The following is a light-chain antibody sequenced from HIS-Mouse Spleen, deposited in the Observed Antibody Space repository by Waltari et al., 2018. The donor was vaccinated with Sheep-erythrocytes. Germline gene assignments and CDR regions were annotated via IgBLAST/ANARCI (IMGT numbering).Light chain of an antibody. CDR3: SSYAGSNNWV. CDR2: EVS. CDR1: SSDVAGSTS. Sequence: QSALTQPPSASGSPGQSVTISCTGTSSDVAGSTSVAWYQQHPVKAPNRIIYEVSKRPSGVPDRFSGSKSGNTASLTVSGLQAEDEADYYCSSYAGSNNWVFGGGTKLTVL. V-gene: IGLV2-8*01. J-gene: IGLJ3*02.